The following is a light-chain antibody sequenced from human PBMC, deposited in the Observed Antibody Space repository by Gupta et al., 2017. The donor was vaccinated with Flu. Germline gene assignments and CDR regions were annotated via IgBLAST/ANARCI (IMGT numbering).Light chain of an antibody. CDR3: QQYNSYLFT. CDR2: KAS. J-gene: IGKJ3*01. V-gene: IGKV1-5*03. Sequence: IEVSPSPATPSASVGDRVTITCRASQSISSWLAWYQQKPGKAPKLLIYKASSLESGVPSRFSGSGSGTEFTLTISSLQPDDFATYYCQQYNSYLFTFGPGTKVDIK. CDR1: QSISSW.